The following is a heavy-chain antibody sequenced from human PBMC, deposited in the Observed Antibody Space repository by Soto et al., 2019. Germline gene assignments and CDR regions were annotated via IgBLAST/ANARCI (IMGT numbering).Heavy chain of an antibody. J-gene: IGHJ6*03. CDR3: ARTQRYSYGYGTYYYYMDV. D-gene: IGHD5-18*01. CDR1: SGSISSSNW. CDR2: IYHSGST. V-gene: IGHV4-4*02. Sequence: SETLSLTCAVSSGSISSSNWWSWVRQPPGQGLEWIGEIYHSGSTNYNPSLKSRVTISVDKSKNQFSLKLSSVTAADTAVYYCARTQRYSYGYGTYYYYMDVWGKGTTVTVSS.